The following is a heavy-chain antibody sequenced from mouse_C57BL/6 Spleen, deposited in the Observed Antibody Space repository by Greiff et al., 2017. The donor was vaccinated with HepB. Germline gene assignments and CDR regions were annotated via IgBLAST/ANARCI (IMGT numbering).Heavy chain of an antibody. Sequence: QVQLQQSGAELVKPGASVKISCKASGYAFSSYWMNWVKQRPGKGLEWIGQIYPGDGDTNYNGKFKGKATLTADKSSSTAYMQLSSLTSEDSAVYFCARRTHFYDGYYFDYWGQGTTLTVSS. CDR2: IYPGDGDT. D-gene: IGHD2-3*01. V-gene: IGHV1-80*01. J-gene: IGHJ2*01. CDR3: ARRTHFYDGYYFDY. CDR1: GYAFSSYW.